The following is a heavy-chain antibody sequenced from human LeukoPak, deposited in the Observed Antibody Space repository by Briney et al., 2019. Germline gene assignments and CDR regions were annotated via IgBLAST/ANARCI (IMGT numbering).Heavy chain of an antibody. J-gene: IGHJ3*02. D-gene: IGHD6-25*01. Sequence: ASVKVSCKASGGTFSSYAISWVRQAPGQGLEWMGGIIPIFGTANYAQKFQGRVTITAGKSASTAYMELRSLRSDDTAVYYCAREAAEHDAFDIWGQGTMVTVSS. V-gene: IGHV1-69*06. CDR3: AREAAEHDAFDI. CDR2: IIPIFGTA. CDR1: GGTFSSYA.